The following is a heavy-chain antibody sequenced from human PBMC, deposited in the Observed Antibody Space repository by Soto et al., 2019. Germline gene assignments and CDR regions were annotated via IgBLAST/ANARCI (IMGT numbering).Heavy chain of an antibody. CDR2: IIPIFGTA. CDR3: ARRSLYDFWSGYYPPPAYYYYYDMDV. D-gene: IGHD3-3*01. J-gene: IGHJ6*02. V-gene: IGHV1-69*01. Sequence: QVQLVQSGAEVKKPGSSVKVSCKASGGTFSSYAISWVRQAPGQGLEWMGGIIPIFGTANYAQKIQGRGTITADESTITVYMELSRLRSEDTVVYYCARRSLYDFWSGYYPPPAYYYYYDMDVWGRGTTITVSS. CDR1: GGTFSSYA.